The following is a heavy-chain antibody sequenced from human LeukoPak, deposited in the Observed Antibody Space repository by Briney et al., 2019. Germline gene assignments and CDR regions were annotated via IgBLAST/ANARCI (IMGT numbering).Heavy chain of an antibody. D-gene: IGHD6-19*01. V-gene: IGHV3-30*04. CDR3: ARDPSSSSGWRTYFEY. Sequence: GRSLRLSCAASGFTFSSYAMHWVRQAPGKGLEWVAVISYDGSHKYYADSVKGRFTISRDNSKNTLFLQVNSLRAEDTAVYYCARDPSSSSGWRTYFEYWGQGTLVTVSS. CDR2: ISYDGSHK. CDR1: GFTFSSYA. J-gene: IGHJ4*02.